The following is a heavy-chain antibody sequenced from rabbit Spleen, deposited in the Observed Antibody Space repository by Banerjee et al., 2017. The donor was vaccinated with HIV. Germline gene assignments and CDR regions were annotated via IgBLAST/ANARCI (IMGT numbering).Heavy chain of an antibody. CDR1: GFSFSSSYY. V-gene: IGHV1S40*01. D-gene: IGHD1-1*01. CDR2: IDTSDGDT. Sequence: QSLEESGGGLVQPGASLTLTCTASGFSFSSSYYMCWVRQAPGKGLEWIACIDTSDGDTDYANWPKGRFTISKASSTTVTLKMTSLTDADTATYFCARNYVNVFDPWGPGTLVTVS. J-gene: IGHJ2*01. CDR3: ARNYVNVFDP.